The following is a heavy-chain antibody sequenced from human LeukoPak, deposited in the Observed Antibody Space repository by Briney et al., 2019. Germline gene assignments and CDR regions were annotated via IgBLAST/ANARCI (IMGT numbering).Heavy chain of an antibody. CDR2: IYPGDSDT. D-gene: IGHD1-26*01. Sequence: GESLKISCKGSGYSFTSYWIAWVRQMPGKRLEWMGIIYPGDSDTRYSPSFQGQVTISADKSISTAYLQWSSLKASDTAMYYCARRRDLYSGSYYPFDYWGQGTLVTVSS. CDR1: GYSFTSYW. CDR3: ARRRDLYSGSYYPFDY. J-gene: IGHJ4*02. V-gene: IGHV5-51*01.